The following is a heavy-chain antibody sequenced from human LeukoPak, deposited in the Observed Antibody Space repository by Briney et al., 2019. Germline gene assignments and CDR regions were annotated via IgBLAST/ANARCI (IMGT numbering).Heavy chain of an antibody. CDR3: ARGGNYDSSGYYHFDY. CDR1: GFTFSSYG. CDR2: IWYDGSNK. Sequence: HAGGSLRLSCAASGFTFSSYGMHWVRQAPGKGLEWVAVIWYDGSNKYYADSVKGRFTISRDNSKNTLYLQMNSLRAEDTAVYYCARGGNYDSSGYYHFDYWGQGTLVTVSS. J-gene: IGHJ4*02. V-gene: IGHV3-33*08. D-gene: IGHD3-22*01.